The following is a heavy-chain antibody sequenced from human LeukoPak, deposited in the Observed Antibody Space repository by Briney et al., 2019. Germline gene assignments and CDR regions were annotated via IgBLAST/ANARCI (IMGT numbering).Heavy chain of an antibody. D-gene: IGHD3-10*01. CDR1: GASINDFY. CDR2: IYYSGST. Sequence: SETLSLTCAVSGASINDFYWSWIRQPPGKGLEWIGYIYYSGSTNYNPSLKSRVTISVDTSKNQFSLKLSSVTAADTAVYYCARGENYYGSGSYYNHYWGQGTLVTVSS. CDR3: ARGENYYGSGSYYNHY. J-gene: IGHJ4*02. V-gene: IGHV4-59*01.